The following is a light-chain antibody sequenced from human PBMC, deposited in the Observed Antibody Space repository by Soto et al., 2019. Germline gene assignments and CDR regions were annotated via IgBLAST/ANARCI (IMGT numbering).Light chain of an antibody. CDR2: AAS. CDR3: QKYNSAPLT. CDR1: LGIIDY. V-gene: IGKV1-27*01. Sequence: DIEMTQSPSSLSASVGDRVTITCRASLGIIDYLAWYQQKPGKVPKLLIYAASTLQTGVPSRFSGSGSRTDFTLTISNLQPEDVATYYCQKYNSAPLTFGGGTKLEIK. J-gene: IGKJ4*01.